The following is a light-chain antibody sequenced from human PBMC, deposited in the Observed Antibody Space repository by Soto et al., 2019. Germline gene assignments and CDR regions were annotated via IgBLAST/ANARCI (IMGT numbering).Light chain of an antibody. CDR1: GSDVGDSSH. CDR2: EVN. CDR3: CLSPGSLTWL. V-gene: IGLV2-11*01. Sequence: QSALTQPRSVSGSPGQSVTIACTATGSDVGDSSHVSWYQLHPGKAPKLMIYEVNNRPSGVPDRFSGSKSGSTASLTISGLPAEDEAEYYCCLSPGSLTWLVGGGTKVTVL. J-gene: IGLJ2*01.